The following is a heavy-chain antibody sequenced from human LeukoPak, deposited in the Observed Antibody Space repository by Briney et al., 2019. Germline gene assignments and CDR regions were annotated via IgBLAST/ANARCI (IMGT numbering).Heavy chain of an antibody. J-gene: IGHJ4*02. V-gene: IGHV3-20*04. CDR1: GFTLAEYG. CDR3: ARDLSSNWNNLAY. D-gene: IGHD1/OR15-1a*01. CDR2: INWSGDNT. Sequence: GGALRLSCEGSGFTLAEYGLRWVRQAPGKGLEWVAGINWSGDNTFYADSVKGQFTSSRDNTKKTLYLQMNSLRGEDTATYYCARDLSSNWNNLAYWGQGTLVTVSS.